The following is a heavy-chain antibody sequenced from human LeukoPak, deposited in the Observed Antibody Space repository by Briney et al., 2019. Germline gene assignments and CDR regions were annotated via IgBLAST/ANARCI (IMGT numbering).Heavy chain of an antibody. CDR3: ARGGVVPAAKGWAFDI. J-gene: IGHJ3*02. V-gene: IGHV4-30-2*01. D-gene: IGHD2-2*01. CDR2: IYHSGST. Sequence: SQTLSLTCAVSGGSISSGGYSWSWIRQPPGKGLEWIGYIYHSGSTYYNPSLKSRVTISVDRSKNQFSLKLSSVTAADTAVYYCARGGVVPAAKGWAFDIWDQGTMVTVSS. CDR1: GGSISSGGYS.